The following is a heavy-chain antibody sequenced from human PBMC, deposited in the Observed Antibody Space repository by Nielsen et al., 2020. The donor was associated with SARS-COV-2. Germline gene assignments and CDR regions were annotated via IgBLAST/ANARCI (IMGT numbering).Heavy chain of an antibody. D-gene: IGHD5-12*01. CDR1: GFTFSSYG. Sequence: GESLKISCAASGFTFSSYGMHWVRQAPGKGLEWVSAISGSGGITFYADSVKGRFTFSRDNSKNTLYLQMNSLRAEDTAVYYCAKGLPGSWFDPWGQGTLVTVSS. V-gene: IGHV3-23*01. CDR3: AKGLPGSWFDP. CDR2: ISGSGGIT. J-gene: IGHJ5*02.